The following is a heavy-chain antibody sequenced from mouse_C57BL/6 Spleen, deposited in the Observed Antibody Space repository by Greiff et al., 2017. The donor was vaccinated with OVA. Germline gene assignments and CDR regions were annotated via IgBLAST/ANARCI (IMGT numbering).Heavy chain of an antibody. CDR1: GYSITSGYY. CDR2: ISYDGSN. J-gene: IGHJ2*01. Sequence: EVKLVESGPGLVKPSQSLSLTCSVTGYSITSGYYWNWIRQFPGNKLEWMGYISYDGSNNYNPSLKNRISITRDTSKNQFFLKLNSVTTEDTATYYCARAWLGFDYWGQGTTLTVSS. CDR3: ARAWLGFDY. D-gene: IGHD3-3*01. V-gene: IGHV3-6*01.